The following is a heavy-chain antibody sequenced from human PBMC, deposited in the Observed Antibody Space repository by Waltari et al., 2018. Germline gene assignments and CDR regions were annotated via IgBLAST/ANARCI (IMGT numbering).Heavy chain of an antibody. CDR2: INTKPRNP. D-gene: IGHD2-2*01. J-gene: IGHJ5*02. CDR1: GYSFTNYA. V-gene: IGHV7-4-1*02. CDR3: AREVVPPARVVVNWFDP. Sequence: QVQLVQSGSELKKPGASVKVSCKASGYSFTNYAINWIRQAPGQGLELMGWINTKPRNPGHGQGFTGRFFLSLDTSVNTAYLQINSLKAEDTAVYFCAREVVPPARVVVNWFDPWGQGTLVTVSS.